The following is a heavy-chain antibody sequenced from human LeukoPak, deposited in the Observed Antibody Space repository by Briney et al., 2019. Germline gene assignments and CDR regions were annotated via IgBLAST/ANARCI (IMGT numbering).Heavy chain of an antibody. V-gene: IGHV3-23*01. CDR2: ISDSGDYT. Sequence: GGSLTLSCAGSGFTFSSYAMSWVRQAPGQGLEWVSAISDSGDYTSYADSVRGRFTISRDNSRNTLYLQMISLRPEDTAVYYCARHPVVPAASDYYFYMDVWGKGTTVTVSS. CDR3: ARHPVVPAASDYYFYMDV. J-gene: IGHJ6*03. D-gene: IGHD2-2*01. CDR1: GFTFSSYA.